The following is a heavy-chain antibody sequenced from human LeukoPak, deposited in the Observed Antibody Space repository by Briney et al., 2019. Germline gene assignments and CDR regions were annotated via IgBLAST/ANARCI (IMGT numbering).Heavy chain of an antibody. J-gene: IGHJ4*02. D-gene: IGHD6-19*01. CDR2: MNPNSGNT. V-gene: IGHV1-8*01. CDR3: ARAAVARRPLGY. Sequence: GASVKVSCKASGYTFTSYDINWVRQATGQGLEWMGWMNPNSGNTGYAQKFQGRVTMTRNTSISTAYMELSSLRSEDTAVYYRARAAVARRPLGYWGQGTLVTVSS. CDR1: GYTFTSYD.